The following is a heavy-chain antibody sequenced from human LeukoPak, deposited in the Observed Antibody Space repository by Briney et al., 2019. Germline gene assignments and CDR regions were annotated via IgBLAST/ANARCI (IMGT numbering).Heavy chain of an antibody. J-gene: IGHJ4*02. CDR1: GFTFSSYG. CDR2: ISGSGGST. Sequence: GGSLRLSCAASGFTFSSYGMHWVRQAPGKGLEWVSAISGSGGSTYYADSVKGRFTISRDNSKNTLYLQMNSLRAEDTAVYYCAIPWEPDTDYWGQGTLVTVSS. D-gene: IGHD1-26*01. V-gene: IGHV3-23*01. CDR3: AIPWEPDTDY.